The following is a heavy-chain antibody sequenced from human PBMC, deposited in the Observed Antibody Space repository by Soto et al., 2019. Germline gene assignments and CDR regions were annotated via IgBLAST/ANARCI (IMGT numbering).Heavy chain of an antibody. Sequence: EVQLVESGGGLVQPGGSLRLSCAASGFTVSNNYMSWFRQAPGQGLEWVSVLYSGGNTYYADSVKGRFSISRHNSNNTVYLQMNNLKTEDTAVYYCATDRQWLVLGYWGQGALVTVSS. CDR2: LYSGGNT. D-gene: IGHD6-19*01. CDR3: ATDRQWLVLGY. J-gene: IGHJ4*02. V-gene: IGHV3-53*04. CDR1: GFTVSNNY.